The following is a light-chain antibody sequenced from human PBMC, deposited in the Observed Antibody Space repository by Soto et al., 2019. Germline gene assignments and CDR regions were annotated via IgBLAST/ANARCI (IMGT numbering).Light chain of an antibody. Sequence: QSALTQPPSASGSPGQSVTISCIGTSGDVANSDFVAWYQQYPGKAPKLIIYEVTKRPSGVPNRFSGSKSGDTASLTVSGLQTEDEAVYYCSSYANTNVMFGGGTKLTVL. CDR1: SGDVANSDF. V-gene: IGLV2-8*01. J-gene: IGLJ3*02. CDR3: SSYANTNVM. CDR2: EVT.